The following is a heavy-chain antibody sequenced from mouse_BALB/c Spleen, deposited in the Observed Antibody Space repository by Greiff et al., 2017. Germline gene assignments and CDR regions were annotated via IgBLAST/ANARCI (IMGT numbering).Heavy chain of an antibody. CDR2: IRNKANGYTT. V-gene: IGHV7-3*02. CDR1: GFTFTDYY. D-gene: IGHD2-1*01. CDR3: ARDLFYGNYEYYYAMDY. Sequence: EVMLVESGGGLVQPGGSPRLSCATSGFTFTDYYMSWVRQPPGKALEWLGFIRNKANGYTTEYSASVKGRFTISRDNSQSILYLQMNTLRAEDSATYYCARDLFYGNYEYYYAMDYWGQGTSVTVSS. J-gene: IGHJ4*01.